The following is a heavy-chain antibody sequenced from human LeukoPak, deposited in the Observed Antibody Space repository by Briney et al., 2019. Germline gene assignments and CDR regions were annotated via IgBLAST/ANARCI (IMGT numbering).Heavy chain of an antibody. CDR3: AKDVNGGYCGGDCYSDY. CDR1: GFTFSSYA. V-gene: IGHV3-23*01. J-gene: IGHJ4*02. CDR2: ISGSGGST. Sequence: PGGSLRLSCAASGFTFSSYAMSWVRQAPGKGLEWISGISGSGGSTYYADSVKGRFTISRDNSKNTLFLQMNSLRAEDTAVYYCAKDVNGGYCGGDCYSDYWGQGTLVTVSS. D-gene: IGHD2-21*02.